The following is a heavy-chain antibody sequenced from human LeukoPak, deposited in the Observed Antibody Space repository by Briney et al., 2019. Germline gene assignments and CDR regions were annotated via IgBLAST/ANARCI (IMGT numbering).Heavy chain of an antibody. Sequence: SETLSLTCTVSDYSISSSNWRVWIRQPPGKGLEWIGYIYHSGSTSYNPSLKSRVSMSLDTTKNQFSLRLSSVTAVDTAIYYCARKKDSSGYFSWGQGIQVTVSS. CDR2: IYHSGST. J-gene: IGHJ4*02. V-gene: IGHV4-28*01. CDR1: DYSISSSNW. D-gene: IGHD3-22*01. CDR3: ARKKDSSGYFS.